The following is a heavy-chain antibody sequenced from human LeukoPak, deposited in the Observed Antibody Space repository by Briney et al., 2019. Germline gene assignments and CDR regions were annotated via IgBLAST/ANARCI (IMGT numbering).Heavy chain of an antibody. D-gene: IGHD2-2*01. V-gene: IGHV3-21*01. CDR3: ARISRSTSCYRD. CDR2: IDSSGGYM. Sequence: GGSLRLSCEASGFTFNTYSMNWARQAPGKGLEWVSSIDSSGGYMFYADSVKGRFTISRDNAKNSLYLQMISLRAEDTAVYYCARISRSTSCYRDWGQGTLVTVSS. CDR1: GFTFNTYS. J-gene: IGHJ4*02.